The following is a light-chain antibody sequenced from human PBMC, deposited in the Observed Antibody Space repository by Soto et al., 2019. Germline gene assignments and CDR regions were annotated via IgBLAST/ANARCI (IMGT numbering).Light chain of an antibody. CDR1: QGIRND. Sequence: ALQMTQSPSSLSTSVGDRVTITCRASQGIRNDLSWYQQKPGKAPKLLIYAAYSLQSGVPSRFSGSGSGTDFTLTISSLQPEDFATYYCLQDYNYPRTFGQGTKLEIK. CDR3: LQDYNYPRT. CDR2: AAY. J-gene: IGKJ2*01. V-gene: IGKV1-6*01.